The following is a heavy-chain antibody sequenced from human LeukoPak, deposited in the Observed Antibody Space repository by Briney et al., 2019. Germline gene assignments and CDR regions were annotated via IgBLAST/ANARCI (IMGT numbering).Heavy chain of an antibody. CDR3: VRDLDY. CDR2: ISSGGGTI. J-gene: IGHJ4*02. Sequence: GGSLRLSCAASGFTFSSYVMNWVCQGPGKGLEWFSYISSGGGTIYYADSVKGRFTISRDNAKNSLYLQMNSLRAEDTAVYYCVRDLDYWGQGTLVTVSS. V-gene: IGHV3-48*03. CDR1: GFTFSSYV.